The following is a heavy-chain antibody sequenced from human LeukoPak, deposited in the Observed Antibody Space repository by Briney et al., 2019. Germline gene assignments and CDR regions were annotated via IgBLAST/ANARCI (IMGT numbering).Heavy chain of an antibody. CDR2: ISYDGSNI. D-gene: IGHD3-22*01. CDR3: ARDYSSGYYRTFDY. Sequence: GGSLRLSCAASGFIFSSYAMHRVRQVPGKGLEWVAVISYDGSNIYYADSVKGRFTISRDNSKNTLYLQVNSLRAEDTAVYYCARDYSSGYYRTFDYWGQGTLVTVSS. J-gene: IGHJ4*02. V-gene: IGHV3-30*04. CDR1: GFIFSSYA.